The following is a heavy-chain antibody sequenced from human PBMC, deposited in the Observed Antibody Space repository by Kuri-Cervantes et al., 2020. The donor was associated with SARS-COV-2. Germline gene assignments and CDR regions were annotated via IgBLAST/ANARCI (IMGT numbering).Heavy chain of an antibody. CDR3: ATVRVTIFGVVIIGGWFDP. V-gene: IGHV1-24*01. CDR2: FDPEDGET. Sequence: ASVKVSCKVSGYTLTELSMHWVRQAPGKGLEWMGGFDPEDGETIYAQKFQGRVTMTEDTSTDTAYMELSSLRSEDTAVYYCATVRVTIFGVVIIGGWFDPWGQGTLVTVSS. D-gene: IGHD3-3*01. J-gene: IGHJ5*02. CDR1: GYTLTELS.